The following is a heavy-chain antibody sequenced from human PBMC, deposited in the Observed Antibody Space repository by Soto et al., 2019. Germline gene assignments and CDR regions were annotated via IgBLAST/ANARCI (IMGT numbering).Heavy chain of an antibody. J-gene: IGHJ2*01. CDR1: GFTFSSYS. CDR2: ISDSSTTI. Sequence: EVQLVESGGGLVQPGGSLRLSCAASGFTFSSYSMSWVRRAPGKGLEWVSFISDSSTTIYYADSVKGRFTISRDNAKYSLSLQMNSLRAEDTAVYYCARARLQNWYFDLWGRGTLVTVSS. CDR3: ARARLQNWYFDL. V-gene: IGHV3-48*01.